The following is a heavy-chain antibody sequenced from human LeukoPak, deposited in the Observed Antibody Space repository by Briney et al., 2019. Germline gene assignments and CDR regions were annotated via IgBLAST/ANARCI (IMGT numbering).Heavy chain of an antibody. V-gene: IGHV4-34*01. Sequence: PSETLSLTCAVYGRSFSGYYWSWIRQPPGKGLEWIGEINHSGSTNYNPSLKSRVTISVDTSKNQFSLKLSSVTAADTAVYYCARSRRLVVAAKSYWFDPWGQGTLVTVSS. CDR1: GRSFSGYY. J-gene: IGHJ5*02. CDR3: ARSRRLVVAAKSYWFDP. D-gene: IGHD2-15*01. CDR2: INHSGST.